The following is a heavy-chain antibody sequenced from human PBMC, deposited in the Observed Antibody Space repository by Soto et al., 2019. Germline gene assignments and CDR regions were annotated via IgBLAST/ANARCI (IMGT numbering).Heavy chain of an antibody. D-gene: IGHD1-1*01. Sequence: QVPLVESGGGVVQPGRSLRLSCAASEFTFSAYGMHWVRQAPGKGLEWVAVIWYDGSEKYYADSVKGRFTISRDNSKNTLYLQMNSLRAEDTAVYYCARQSLGNIRLRGLDYWGQGALVTVSS. CDR2: IWYDGSEK. CDR1: EFTFSAYG. V-gene: IGHV3-33*01. CDR3: ARQSLGNIRLRGLDY. J-gene: IGHJ4*02.